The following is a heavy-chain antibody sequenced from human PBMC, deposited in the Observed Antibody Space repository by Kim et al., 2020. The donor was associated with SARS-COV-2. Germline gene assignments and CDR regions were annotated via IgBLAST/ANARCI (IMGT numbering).Heavy chain of an antibody. CDR1: GISISGSSYY. Sequence: SETLSLTCTVSGISISGSSYYWGCIRQPPGKGLEWIATVFYSGSTYYNPSLKSRVTISVETSKNQFSLNLSSVTAADTAVYYCASGENLDWILYWGQGTLVTVSS. V-gene: IGHV4-39*07. CDR3: ASGENLDWILY. CDR2: VFYSGST. D-gene: IGHD2-8*02. J-gene: IGHJ4*02.